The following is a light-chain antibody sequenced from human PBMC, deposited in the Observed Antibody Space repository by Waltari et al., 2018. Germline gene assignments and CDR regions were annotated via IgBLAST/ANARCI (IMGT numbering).Light chain of an antibody. CDR2: GTS. CDR3: QQYRWAPHT. CDR1: QCVDAGV. Sequence: VLTQSPGTLPLSPGERATLSCRASQCVDAGVLAWFQPQPGQSPRPLIYGTSTRAAGVPDRFSGSGSETDFTLTISTLEPEDFAVYYCQQYRWAPHTFGQGTKLEIK. V-gene: IGKV3-20*01. J-gene: IGKJ2*01.